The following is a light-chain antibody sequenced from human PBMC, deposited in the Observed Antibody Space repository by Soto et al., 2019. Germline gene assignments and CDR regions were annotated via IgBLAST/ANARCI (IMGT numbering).Light chain of an antibody. CDR1: QGVSSY. Sequence: EIVLTQSPATLSLSPGERATLSCRASQGVSSYLAWYQQKPGQAPRLLIYDASNRATGIPARFSGSGPGTDFTLTISSLEPEDFAVYYWQQRSNWYPWLTFGGGTKVEIK. J-gene: IGKJ4*01. CDR2: DAS. CDR3: QQRSNWYPWLT. V-gene: IGKV3D-11*01.